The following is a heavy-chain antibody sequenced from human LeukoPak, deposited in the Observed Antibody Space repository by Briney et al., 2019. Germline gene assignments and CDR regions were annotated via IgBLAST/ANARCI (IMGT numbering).Heavy chain of an antibody. Sequence: PGGSLRLSCAASGFTVSSSYMGWVRQAPGRGLEWVSVIYNGDKTSYTDSVKGRFTISRDNSKNTLYLQMNSLRAEDTAVYYCARDRGDYDILTGYYNYHWFDPWGQGTLVTVSS. V-gene: IGHV3-66*01. CDR1: GFTVSSSY. CDR3: ARDRGDYDILTGYYNYHWFDP. CDR2: IYNGDKT. J-gene: IGHJ5*02. D-gene: IGHD3-9*01.